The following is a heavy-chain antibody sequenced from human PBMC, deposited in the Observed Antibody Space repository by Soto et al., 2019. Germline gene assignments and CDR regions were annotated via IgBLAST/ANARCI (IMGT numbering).Heavy chain of an antibody. CDR3: ARESIVGATRYYYYGMDV. D-gene: IGHD1-26*01. Sequence: WASVKVSCKASGGTFSSYTISWVRQAPGQGLEWMGRIIPILGIANYAQKFQGRVTITADKSTSTAYMELSSLRSEDTAVYYCARESIVGATRYYYYGMDVWGQGTTVTVSS. CDR1: GGTFSSYT. J-gene: IGHJ6*02. CDR2: IIPILGIA. V-gene: IGHV1-69*04.